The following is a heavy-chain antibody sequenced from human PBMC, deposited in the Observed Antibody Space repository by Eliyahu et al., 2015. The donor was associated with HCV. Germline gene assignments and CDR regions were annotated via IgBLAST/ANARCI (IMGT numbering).Heavy chain of an antibody. CDR2: ISSNGEK. Sequence: QVTLKESGPVLLKPTETLTLTCTVSGLXLSDAGMGVSWIRQPPGKALEWLAHISSNGEKFYSTSLKSRLTISEDTSKSQVVLVMTNMDPADTATYFCARATYDFWRSYLGGFDPWGQGTLVTVSS. J-gene: IGHJ5*02. V-gene: IGHV2-26*01. D-gene: IGHD3-3*01. CDR3: ARATYDFWRSYLGGFDP. CDR1: GLXLSDAGMG.